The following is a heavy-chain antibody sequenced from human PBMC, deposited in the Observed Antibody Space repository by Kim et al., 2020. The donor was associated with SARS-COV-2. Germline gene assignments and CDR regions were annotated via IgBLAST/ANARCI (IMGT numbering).Heavy chain of an antibody. V-gene: IGHV3-21*04. Sequence: GGSLRLSCAASGFIFNNSSMNWVRQAPGKGLEWVAPIKSNGSGRNSAYSVHGRVTISIDNDNNTIKLQLNSLRPKTTATSDCSSPSGFGGNCDADG. CDR3: SSPSGFGGNCDADG. D-gene: IGHD2-21*01. J-gene: IGHJ6*01. CDR2: IKSNGSGR. CDR1: GFIFNNSS.